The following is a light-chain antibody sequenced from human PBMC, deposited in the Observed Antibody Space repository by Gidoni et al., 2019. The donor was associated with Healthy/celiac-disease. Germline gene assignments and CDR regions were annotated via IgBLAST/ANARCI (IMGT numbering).Light chain of an antibody. J-gene: IGKJ4*01. CDR3: QQYGSSPRSLT. V-gene: IGKV3-20*01. CDR2: GAS. Sequence: EIVLTPSPGTLSLSPGERATLSCSASPSVSSSYLAWYQQKPGQAPRLLIYGASSRATGIPDRFSGSVSGTDFTLTISRLEPEDFAVYYCQQYGSSPRSLTFGGGTKVEIK. CDR1: PSVSSSY.